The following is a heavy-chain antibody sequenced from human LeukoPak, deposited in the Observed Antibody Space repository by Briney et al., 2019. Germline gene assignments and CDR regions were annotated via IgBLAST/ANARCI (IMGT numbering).Heavy chain of an antibody. CDR1: GYTFTSYG. V-gene: IGHV1-18*01. D-gene: IGHD3-10*01. Sequence: GASVKVSCKASGYTFTSYGISWVRQAPGQGLEWMGWISAYNGNTNYAQKLQGRVTMTTDTSTSTAYMELRSLRSDDTAVYYCARVPNPYGSGSLMAPCFDYWGQGTLVTVSS. CDR2: ISAYNGNT. J-gene: IGHJ4*02. CDR3: ARVPNPYGSGSLMAPCFDY.